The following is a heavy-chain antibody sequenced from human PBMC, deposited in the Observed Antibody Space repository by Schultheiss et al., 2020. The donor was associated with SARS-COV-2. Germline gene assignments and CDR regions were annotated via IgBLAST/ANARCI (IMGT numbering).Heavy chain of an antibody. CDR1: GGSISSYY. D-gene: IGHD6-13*01. CDR2: IYTSGST. CDR3: ARASIAAAGTLYYYGMDV. Sequence: SETLSLTCTVSGGSISSYYWSWIRQPPGKGLEWIGRIYTSGSTNYNPSLKSRVTMSVDTSKNQFSLKLSSVTAADTAVYYCARASIAAAGTLYYYGMDVWGQGTTVTVSS. J-gene: IGHJ6*02. V-gene: IGHV4-4*07.